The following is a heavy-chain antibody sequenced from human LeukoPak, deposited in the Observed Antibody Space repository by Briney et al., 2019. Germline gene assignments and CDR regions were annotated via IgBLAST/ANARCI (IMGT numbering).Heavy chain of an antibody. CDR2: ISPRGGST. CDR1: GYTFTSNY. Sequence: ASVKVSCKAFGYTFTSNYMHWVRQAPGQGPEWMGVISPRGGSTTYAQKFQGRVTLNRDMSTSTDYLELSSLRSEDTAVYYCARDTGCSSTSCLYYYMDVWGKGTTVTVSS. CDR3: ARDTGCSSTSCLYYYMDV. V-gene: IGHV1-46*01. J-gene: IGHJ6*03. D-gene: IGHD2-2*01.